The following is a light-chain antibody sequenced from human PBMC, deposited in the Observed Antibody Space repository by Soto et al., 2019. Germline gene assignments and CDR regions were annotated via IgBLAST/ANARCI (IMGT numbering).Light chain of an antibody. J-gene: IGLJ1*01. Sequence: QSVLTQPASVSGSPGQSITISCTGTSSDVGGYIYVSWYQQHPGKAPKLMIYEVSNRPSGVSNRFSGSKSGNTASLTISGLQAEDEADYYCLSYTTSSSYVFGTGTKVTVL. CDR3: LSYTTSSSYV. CDR1: SSDVGGYIY. V-gene: IGLV2-14*01. CDR2: EVS.